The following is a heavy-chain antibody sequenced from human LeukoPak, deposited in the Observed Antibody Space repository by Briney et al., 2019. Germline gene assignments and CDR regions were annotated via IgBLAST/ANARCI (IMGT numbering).Heavy chain of an antibody. Sequence: GASLKISCKGSGYSFTNYWITWVRKMTGKGMEWVGIINHGDSDSRYSPSFHAQVTLSADKSISTAYLQWSSLKASDSAMYYCARPDSTGYYVLWGQGTLVTVSS. CDR3: ARPDSTGYYVL. D-gene: IGHD3-22*01. V-gene: IGHV5-51*01. CDR1: GYSFTNYW. J-gene: IGHJ3*01. CDR2: INHGDSDS.